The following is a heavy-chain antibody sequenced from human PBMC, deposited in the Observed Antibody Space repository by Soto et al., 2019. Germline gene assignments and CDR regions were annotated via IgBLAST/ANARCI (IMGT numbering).Heavy chain of an antibody. D-gene: IGHD6-13*01. Sequence: SETLSLTCAVYGGSFSGYYWSWIRQPPGKGLEWIGEINHSGSTNYNPSLKSRVTISVDTSKNQFSLKLSSVTAADTAVYYCARAPGIAAPYYMDVWGKGTTVTVSS. J-gene: IGHJ6*03. V-gene: IGHV4-34*01. CDR1: GGSFSGYY. CDR2: INHSGST. CDR3: ARAPGIAAPYYMDV.